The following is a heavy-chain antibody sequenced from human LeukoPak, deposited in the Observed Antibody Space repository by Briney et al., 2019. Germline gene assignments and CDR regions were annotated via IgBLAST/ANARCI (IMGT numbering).Heavy chain of an antibody. Sequence: PGGSLGLSCAASGFMFSNYAMSWVRQAPGKGLEWVAVMSFDGSNKYYADSVKGRFTISRDNSKNTLYLQMNGLRAENTAIYYCASGYYGSGINPCYFDYWGQGTLVTVSS. V-gene: IGHV3-30-3*01. D-gene: IGHD3-10*01. J-gene: IGHJ4*02. CDR2: MSFDGSNK. CDR3: ASGYYGSGINPCYFDY. CDR1: GFMFSNYA.